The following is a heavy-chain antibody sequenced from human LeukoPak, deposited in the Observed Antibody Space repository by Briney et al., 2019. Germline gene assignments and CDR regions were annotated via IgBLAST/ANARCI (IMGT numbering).Heavy chain of an antibody. V-gene: IGHV4-34*01. Sequence: SETLSLTCAVYGESITAYYWTWIRQPPGKRVEWIGEVRHSGSTNYNPTLKSRVTMSVDMSKNQFSLKLNSVTAADTAVYYCSGATATGTGRAFHYWGQGTLVPVSS. CDR1: GESITAYY. D-gene: IGHD3-10*01. CDR3: SGATATGTGRAFHY. J-gene: IGHJ4*02. CDR2: VRHSGST.